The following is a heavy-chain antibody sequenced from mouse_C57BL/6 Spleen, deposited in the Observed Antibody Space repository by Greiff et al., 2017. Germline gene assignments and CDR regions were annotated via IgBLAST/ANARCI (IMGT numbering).Heavy chain of an antibody. CDR1: GFNIKDYY. J-gene: IGHJ4*01. CDR2: IDPEDGET. Sequence: EVQGVESGAELVKPGASVKLSCTASGFNIKDYYMHWVKQRTEQGLEWIGRIDPEDGETKYAPKFQGKATITADTSSNTAYLQLSSLTSEDTAVYYCATEGEGYYAMDYWGQGTSVTVSS. CDR3: ATEGEGYYAMDY. V-gene: IGHV14-2*01.